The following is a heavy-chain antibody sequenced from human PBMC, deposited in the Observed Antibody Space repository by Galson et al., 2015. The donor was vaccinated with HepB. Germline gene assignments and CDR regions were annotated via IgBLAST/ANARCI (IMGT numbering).Heavy chain of an antibody. J-gene: IGHJ6*02. V-gene: IGHV3-30*18. CDR2: ISYDGSNK. CDR3: ANSFCGGDCSTPLSVYYYYGMDV. Sequence: SLRLSCAASGSTFSSYGMHWVRQAPGKGLEWVAVISYDGSNKYYADSVKGRFTISRDNSKYTLYLQMNSLRAEDTAVYYCANSFCGGDCSTPLSVYYYYGMDVWGQGTTVTVSS. D-gene: IGHD2-21*02. CDR1: GSTFSSYG.